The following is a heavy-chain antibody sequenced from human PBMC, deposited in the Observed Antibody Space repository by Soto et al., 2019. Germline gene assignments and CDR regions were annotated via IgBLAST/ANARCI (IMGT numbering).Heavy chain of an antibody. CDR3: AKDLYSSGWYNYFDP. Sequence: QVQVVESGGGVVQPGRSLILSCAASGFSLSNCGMHWVRQAPGKGLEWVAMISYDGSQEHLIDSVKGRFTISRDNSKNTLYLQMNSLRPEDTAVYYCAKDLYSSGWYNYFDPWGQGTLVTVSS. CDR1: GFSLSNCG. J-gene: IGHJ5*02. CDR2: ISYDGSQE. V-gene: IGHV3-30*18. D-gene: IGHD6-19*01.